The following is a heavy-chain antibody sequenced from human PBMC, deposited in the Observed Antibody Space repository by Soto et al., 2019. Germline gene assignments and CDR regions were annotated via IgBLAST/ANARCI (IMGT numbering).Heavy chain of an antibody. J-gene: IGHJ5*02. CDR2: MNPDNGNT. CDR1: VYTFSTYE. D-gene: IGHD3-3*01. Sequence: XSVKVSCKASVYTFSTYEINWVRRAAGQGLEWMGRMNPDNGNTGYAQKFQDRVTMTRNTSISTAYMELSSLRSDDTAVYYCARGPRESGEWLLFDHWGQGYLVTVSS. V-gene: IGHV1-8*01. CDR3: ARGPRESGEWLLFDH.